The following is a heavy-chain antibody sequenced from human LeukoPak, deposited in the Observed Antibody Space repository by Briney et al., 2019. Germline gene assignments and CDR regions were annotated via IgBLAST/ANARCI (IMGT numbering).Heavy chain of an antibody. CDR3: ARGITMIVVVPYFDY. D-gene: IGHD3-22*01. J-gene: IGHJ4*02. Sequence: ASVKVSCKASGYTFTGYYMHWVRQAPGQGLEWMGWINPSSGGTNYAQKFQGRVTMTRDTSISTAYMELSRLRSDGTAVYYCARGITMIVVVPYFDYWGQGTLVTVSS. CDR2: INPSSGGT. V-gene: IGHV1-2*02. CDR1: GYTFTGYY.